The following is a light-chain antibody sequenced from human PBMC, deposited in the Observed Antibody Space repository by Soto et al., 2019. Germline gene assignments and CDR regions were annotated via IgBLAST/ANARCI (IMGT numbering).Light chain of an antibody. CDR1: QNLVYSDGDTH. CDR3: MQATHLPHT. V-gene: IGKV2-24*01. J-gene: IGKJ2*01. Sequence: DVVMTQTPLSSPVTLGQPASISSRSSQNLVYSDGDTHLHWFQQRPGQPPRLLIYKISNRFSGVPDRFSGSGAGTDFTLRISRVEAEDVAIYFCMQATHLPHTFCQGTRLEIK. CDR2: KIS.